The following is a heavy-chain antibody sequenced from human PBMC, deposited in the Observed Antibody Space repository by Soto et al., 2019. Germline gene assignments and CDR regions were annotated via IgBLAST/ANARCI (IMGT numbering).Heavy chain of an antibody. CDR2: IYYSGST. CDR3: ATGGEWPDFDY. Sequence: SETLSLTCTVSGGSISSYYWSWIRQPPGKGLEWIGYIYYSGSTNYNPSLTSRVTISVDTSKNQFSLELSSVTAADTAVYYYATGGEWPDFDYWGQGTLVTVSS. V-gene: IGHV4-59*01. CDR1: GGSISSYY. D-gene: IGHD3-3*01. J-gene: IGHJ4*02.